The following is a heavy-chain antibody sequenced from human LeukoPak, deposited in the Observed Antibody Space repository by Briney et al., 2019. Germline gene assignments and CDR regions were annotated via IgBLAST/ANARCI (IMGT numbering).Heavy chain of an antibody. CDR3: ARLFLGGYSYGRRKLNWFDP. V-gene: IGHV4-38-2*02. D-gene: IGHD5-18*01. J-gene: IGHJ5*02. Sequence: PSETLSLTCTVSGYSISSGYYWGWIRQPPGKGLEWIGSIYHSGSTYYNPSLKSRVTISVDTSKNQFSLKLSSVTAADTAVYYCARLFLGGYSYGRRKLNWFDPWGQGTLVTVSS. CDR1: GYSISSGYY. CDR2: IYHSGST.